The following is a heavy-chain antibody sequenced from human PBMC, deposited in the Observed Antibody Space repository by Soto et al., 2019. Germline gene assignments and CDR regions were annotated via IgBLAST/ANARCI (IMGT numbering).Heavy chain of an antibody. J-gene: IGHJ6*02. Sequence: SETLSLTCTVSGGSISSSSYYWCWIRQPPGKGLEWIGSIYYSGSTYYNPSLKSRVTISVDTSKNQFSLKLSSVTAADTAVYYCGSQPRGYYYSGMNVWAQGTRSPSP. V-gene: IGHV4-39*01. D-gene: IGHD7-27*01. CDR3: GSQPRGYYYSGMNV. CDR1: GGSISSSSYY. CDR2: IYYSGST.